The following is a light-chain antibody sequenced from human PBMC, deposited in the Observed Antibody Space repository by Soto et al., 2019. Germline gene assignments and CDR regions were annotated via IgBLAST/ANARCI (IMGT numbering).Light chain of an antibody. CDR3: QQYNNWPPDRT. J-gene: IGKJ1*01. CDR1: QSVGSN. CDR2: GAS. Sequence: EIVMTQSPATLSVSPGERATLSCRASQSVGSNLAWYQQRPGQAPRLLIYGASTRATGVPARFSGIGSGTEFTLTISSLQSEDFGIYFCQQYNNWPPDRTFGQGTKVEIK. V-gene: IGKV3-15*01.